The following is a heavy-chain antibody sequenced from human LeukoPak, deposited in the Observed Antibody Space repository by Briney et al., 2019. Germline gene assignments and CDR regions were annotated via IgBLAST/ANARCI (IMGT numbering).Heavy chain of an antibody. Sequence: GGSLRLSCAASGFTFSVYWMHWVRQAPGKGLVWVSRINSDGSSTIYADSVKGRFTISRDNAKNTLYLQMNSLRAEDTAVYYCARDEDWSGYYGAFDIWGQGTMVTVSS. CDR1: GFTFSVYW. CDR3: ARDEDWSGYYGAFDI. J-gene: IGHJ3*02. D-gene: IGHD3-3*01. V-gene: IGHV3-74*01. CDR2: INSDGSST.